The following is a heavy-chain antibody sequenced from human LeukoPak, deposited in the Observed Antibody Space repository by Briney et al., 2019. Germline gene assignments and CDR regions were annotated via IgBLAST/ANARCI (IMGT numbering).Heavy chain of an antibody. CDR3: VRDGDDYNFDY. Sequence: GGSLRLFCAASGFSFSNYWMHWVRQAPGKGLVWVSRVKGDGSFTDYAGSVEGRFTISRANAKNTLYLQMYSLRVEDTAVYYCVRDGDDYNFDYWGQGSLVTVSS. D-gene: IGHD5-24*01. J-gene: IGHJ4*02. V-gene: IGHV3-74*01. CDR1: GFSFSNYW. CDR2: VKGDGSFT.